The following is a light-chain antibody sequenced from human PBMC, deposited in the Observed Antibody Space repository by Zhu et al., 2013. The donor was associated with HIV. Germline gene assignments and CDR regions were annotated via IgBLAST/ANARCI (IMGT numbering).Light chain of an antibody. CDR1: QSISSW. J-gene: IGKJ2*01. CDR2: DAS. V-gene: IGKV1-5*01. CDR3: QQRGSRPPYT. Sequence: DIQMTQSPSTLSASVGDRVTITCRASQSISSWLAWYQQKPGKAPKLLIYDASSLESGVPSRFSGSGSGTEFTLTISSLEPEDSAVYYCQQRGSRPPYTFGQGTILEIK.